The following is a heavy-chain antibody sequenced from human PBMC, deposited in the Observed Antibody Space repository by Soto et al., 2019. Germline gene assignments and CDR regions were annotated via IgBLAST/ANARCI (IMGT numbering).Heavy chain of an antibody. CDR3: ARADYDSSDYWWFDP. V-gene: IGHV1-3*01. CDR2: ITAGNGNT. J-gene: IGHJ5*02. D-gene: IGHD3-22*01. CDR1: GYTFTSYA. Sequence: GASVKVSCKASGYTFTSYAMHWVRQAPGQRLEWMGWITAGNGNTKYSQKFQGRVTITRDTSASTAYMELSSLRSEDTAVYYCARADYDSSDYWWFDPWGQGTLVTVSS.